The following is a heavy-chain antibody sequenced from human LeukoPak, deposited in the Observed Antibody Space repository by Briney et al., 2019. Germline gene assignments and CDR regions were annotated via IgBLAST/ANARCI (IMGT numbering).Heavy chain of an antibody. CDR1: GYTFTGYY. D-gene: IGHD3-22*01. V-gene: IGHV1-2*02. J-gene: IGHJ4*02. CDR3: ARVNRVRNYNDYSGLIDY. Sequence: ASVKVSCKASGYTFTGYYTHWVRQAPGQGLEWMGWINPNSGGTNYAQKLQGRVTMTTDTSTSTAYMELRSLRSDDTAVHYCARVNRVRNYNDYSGLIDYWGQGTLVTVSS. CDR2: INPNSGGT.